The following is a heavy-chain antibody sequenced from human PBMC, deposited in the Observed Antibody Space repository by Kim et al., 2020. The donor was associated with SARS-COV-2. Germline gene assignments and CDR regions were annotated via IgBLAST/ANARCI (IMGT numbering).Heavy chain of an antibody. CDR1: GFTFSSYA. V-gene: IGHV3-30*04. CDR3: SSADFDWSDYYYYGMDV. CDR2: ISYDGSNK. J-gene: IGHJ6*02. D-gene: IGHD3-9*01. Sequence: GGSLRLSCAASGFTFSSYAMHWVRQAPGKGLEWVAVISYDGSNKYSADSVKGRFTISRDNSKNTLYLQMNSLRAEDTAVYYCSSADFDWSDYYYYGMDVWGQGTTVTVSS.